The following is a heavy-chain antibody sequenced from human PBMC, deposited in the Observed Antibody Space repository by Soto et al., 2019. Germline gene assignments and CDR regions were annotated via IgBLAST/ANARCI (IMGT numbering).Heavy chain of an antibody. V-gene: IGHV3-33*01. D-gene: IGHD3-10*01. J-gene: IGHJ6*02. Sequence: SAAYGCTFTSHGTHWVRQPPDKGLEWVAVIWYDGSNRQYADSVKGRFTISRDNSKNTLYLQMNSLRAEDTAVYYCARDRYYYGSGYYYGMDVWGQGTTVTVSS. CDR2: IWYDGSNR. CDR3: ARDRYYYGSGYYYGMDV. CDR1: GCTFTSHG.